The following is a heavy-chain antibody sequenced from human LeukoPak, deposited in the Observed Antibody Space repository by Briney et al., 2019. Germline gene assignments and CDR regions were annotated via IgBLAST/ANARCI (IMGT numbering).Heavy chain of an antibody. CDR2: IKQDGSEK. J-gene: IGHJ6*02. Sequence: GGSLRLSCAASGFTFTNYRMSWVRQAPGKGLEWVANIKQDGSEKYYVDSVKGRFTISRDNAQNSLYLQMNSLRAEDTAVYYCAREGDSSRWSYYYYAMDVWGQGTTVTVSS. D-gene: IGHD6-13*01. V-gene: IGHV3-7*01. CDR3: AREGDSSRWSYYYYAMDV. CDR1: GFTFTNYR.